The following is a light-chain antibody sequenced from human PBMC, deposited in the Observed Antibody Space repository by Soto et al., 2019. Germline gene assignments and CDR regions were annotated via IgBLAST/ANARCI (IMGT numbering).Light chain of an antibody. Sequence: DIQLTQSPSFLSASVGDRVTITCRARQGIFSYLMWYHQRPGKAPKVLIYAASVLQSGVPSRFSGSGSGTEFTLTISSLQPEDFGTYYCQHLDSPPRYTFGPGTKVEI. CDR1: QGIFSY. CDR2: AAS. CDR3: QHLDSPPRYT. V-gene: IGKV1-9*01. J-gene: IGKJ3*01.